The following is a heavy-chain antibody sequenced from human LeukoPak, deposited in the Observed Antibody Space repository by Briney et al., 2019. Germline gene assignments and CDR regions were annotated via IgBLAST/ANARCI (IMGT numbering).Heavy chain of an antibody. D-gene: IGHD1-1*01. CDR2: IRTGAHGGTR. CDR1: GFTFAVYY. CDR3: TRDSHGNNWFDP. J-gene: IGHJ5*02. Sequence: GGSLRLFCTVSGFTFAVYYIHWISQAPGKGREWVRFIRTGAHGGTREYDESVKGRFTISRDNSKSIAFLQLDSVTIEDTAVYYCTRDSHGNNWFDPWGQGTLVTVSS. V-gene: IGHV3-49*03.